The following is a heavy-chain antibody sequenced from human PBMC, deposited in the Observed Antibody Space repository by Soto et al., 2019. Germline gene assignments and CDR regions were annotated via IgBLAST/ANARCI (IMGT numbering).Heavy chain of an antibody. J-gene: IGHJ1*01. D-gene: IGHD3-16*02. CDR3: ARGYDYVWGSYRPSGYFQR. V-gene: IGHV3-48*02. CDR1: AFTFSSYS. CDR2: ISRSGTTI. Sequence: GGSLRLSCAASAFTFSSYSMNWVRQTPGKGLEWISYISRSGTTIYYADSVKGRFTISRDNARNSLFLQMDSLRDEDTAVYYCARGYDYVWGSYRPSGYFQRWGQGTLVTVSS.